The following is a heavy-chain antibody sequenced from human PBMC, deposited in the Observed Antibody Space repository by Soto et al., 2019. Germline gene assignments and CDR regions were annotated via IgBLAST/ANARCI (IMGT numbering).Heavy chain of an antibody. Sequence: EVQLVESGGGLVQPGGSLTLSCAASGFTFSSYWMHWVRQAPGKGLMWVSRIKSDGSGTMYADSVKGRLTTSRDNAKTPLYLQMNSLRVDDTAVYYCVRGDGDYDDGNGYLGRHWGQGTLVTVSS. CDR2: IKSDGSGT. D-gene: IGHD3-22*01. V-gene: IGHV3-74*03. CDR1: GFTFSSYW. CDR3: VRGDGDYDDGNGYLGRH. J-gene: IGHJ4*02.